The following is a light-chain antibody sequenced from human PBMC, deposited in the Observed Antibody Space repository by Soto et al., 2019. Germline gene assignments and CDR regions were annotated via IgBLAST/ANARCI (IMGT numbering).Light chain of an antibody. J-gene: IGKJ1*01. Sequence: EIELTQSAANLSLYPGEGANLXCRASQSFGSDLVWYQQKPGQAPRLLIYDASNRAHGSPARFSGSGSATDFTLTISSLEPEDFAVYYGQQRSNWLWTFGQGTKVDIK. CDR3: QQRSNWLWT. CDR1: QSFGSD. V-gene: IGKV3-11*01. CDR2: DAS.